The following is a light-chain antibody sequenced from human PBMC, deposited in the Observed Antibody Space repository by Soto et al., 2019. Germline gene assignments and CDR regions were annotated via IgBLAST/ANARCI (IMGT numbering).Light chain of an antibody. CDR1: QSVSNN. V-gene: IGKV3-15*01. J-gene: IGKJ1*01. CDR2: GAS. CDR3: QHYNSYSEA. Sequence: ETVMTQSPATLSMPPGERATLSCRASQSVSNNLAWYQQKPGQAPRLLIYGASSRATGIPARFSGSGSGTQFTLTISSLQSEDFATYYCQHYNSYSEAFGQGTKVDIK.